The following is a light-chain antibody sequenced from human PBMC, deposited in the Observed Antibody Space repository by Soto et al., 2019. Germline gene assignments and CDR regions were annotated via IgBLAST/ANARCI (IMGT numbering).Light chain of an antibody. J-gene: IGLJ1*01. CDR2: EVS. V-gene: IGLV2-14*01. Sequence: QSALTQPASVSGSPGQSITISCTGTNSDVGGYNYVSWYQEHPGKAPKLIIYEVSHRPSGVSNRFSGSKSGNTASLTISGLQADDEADYYCSSFTSNSPYVFGTGTKLTVL. CDR3: SSFTSNSPYV. CDR1: NSDVGGYNY.